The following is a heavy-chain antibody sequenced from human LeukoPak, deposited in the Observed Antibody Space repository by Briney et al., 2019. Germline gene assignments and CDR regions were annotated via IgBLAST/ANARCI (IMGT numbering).Heavy chain of an antibody. CDR1: GFTFSSYG. D-gene: IGHD1-26*01. Sequence: PGGSLRLSCAASGFTFSSYGMHWVRQAPGKGLEWVALISYDGSIKYYADSVKGRFTISRDNSKSTVYLQMNSLRTEDTAVYYCARHPGRDSGSYWGQGTLVTVSS. CDR3: ARHPGRDSGSY. J-gene: IGHJ4*02. CDR2: ISYDGSIK. V-gene: IGHV3-30*03.